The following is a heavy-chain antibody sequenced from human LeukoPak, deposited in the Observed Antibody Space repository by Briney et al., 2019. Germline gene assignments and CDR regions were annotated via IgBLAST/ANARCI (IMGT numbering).Heavy chain of an antibody. CDR1: GFTFSSYA. V-gene: IGHV3-23*01. Sequence: GGSLRLSCAASGFTFSSYAMSWVRQAPGKGLEWVSAISGSGGSTYYADSVKGRFTISRDNSKNTLYLQMNSLRAEDTAVYYCARGCSGGSCYWQGYGMDVWGQGTTVTVSS. CDR3: ARGCSGGSCYWQGYGMDV. D-gene: IGHD2-15*01. J-gene: IGHJ6*02. CDR2: ISGSGGST.